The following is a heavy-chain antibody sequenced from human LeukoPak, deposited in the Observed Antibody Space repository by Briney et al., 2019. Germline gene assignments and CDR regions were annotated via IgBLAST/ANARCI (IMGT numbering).Heavy chain of an antibody. V-gene: IGHV4-34*01. J-gene: IGHJ6*02. D-gene: IGHD3-16*01. CDR3: ARGGRDTHSAAPVGGSIRYYYGMDV. CDR1: RGSFSGYY. CDR2: INHSGST. Sequence: IPSETLSLTCAVYRGSFSGYYWSWIRQPPGKGLEWIGEINHSGSTNYNPSLKSRVTISVDTSKNQFSLKLSSVTAADTAVYYCARGGRDTHSAAPVGGSIRYYYGMDVWGQGTTVTVSS.